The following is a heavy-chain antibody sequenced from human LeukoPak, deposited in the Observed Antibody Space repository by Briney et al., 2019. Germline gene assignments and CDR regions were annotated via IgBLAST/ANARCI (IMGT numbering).Heavy chain of an antibody. CDR2: INHSGST. CDR3: ARWSLLRFLEWLAFSAFDI. Sequence: ASETLSLTCAVYGGSFSGYYWSWIRQPPGKGVEWIGEINHSGSTNYNPSHKSRVTISVDTSKNQFSLKLSAVTAADTALYYCARWSLLRFLEWLAFSAFDIWGQGTMVTVSS. D-gene: IGHD3-3*01. J-gene: IGHJ3*02. V-gene: IGHV4-34*01. CDR1: GGSFSGYY.